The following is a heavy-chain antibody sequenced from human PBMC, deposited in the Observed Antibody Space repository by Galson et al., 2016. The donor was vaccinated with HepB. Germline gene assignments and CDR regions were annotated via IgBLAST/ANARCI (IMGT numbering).Heavy chain of an antibody. CDR3: ARVPDYSPTFFDY. D-gene: IGHD3-9*01. J-gene: IGHJ4*02. V-gene: IGHV3-53*01. Sequence: SLRLSCAASAFNIRKNYMSWVRQAPGQGLEWVSTICSDTSTYYADSVKGRFTISRDNSKNTLYLQMNSLRAEDTAIYYCARVPDYSPTFFDYWGQGTLVTVSS. CDR1: AFNIRKNY. CDR2: ICSDTST.